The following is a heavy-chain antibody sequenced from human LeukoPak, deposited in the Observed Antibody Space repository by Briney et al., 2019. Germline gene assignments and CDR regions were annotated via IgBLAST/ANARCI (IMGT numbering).Heavy chain of an antibody. J-gene: IGHJ4*02. CDR1: GFTFSSYE. D-gene: IGHD3-10*01. Sequence: GGSLRLSCAASGFTFSSYEMNWVRQAPGKGLEWVSYISSSGSTIYYADSVKGRFTISRDNAKNSLYLQMNSLRAEDTAVYYCASFYGSGSYYPYFDYWGQGTLVTVSS. CDR3: ASFYGSGSYYPYFDY. CDR2: ISSSGSTI. V-gene: IGHV3-48*03.